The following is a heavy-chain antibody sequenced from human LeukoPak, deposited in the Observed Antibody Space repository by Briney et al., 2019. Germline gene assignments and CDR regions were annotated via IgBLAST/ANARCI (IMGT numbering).Heavy chain of an antibody. CDR3: ARGVGGNPRYYFDY. CDR1: GFTINNYG. V-gene: IGHV3-23*01. Sequence: PGGSLRLSCAASGFTINNYGMTWVRQVPGKRLEWVSVISGGVGITNYADSVKGRFTISRDTSENTLCLQMNSLRADDTGVYYCARGVGGNPRYYFDYWGQGPVVTVSS. CDR2: ISGGVGIT. D-gene: IGHD4-23*01. J-gene: IGHJ4*02.